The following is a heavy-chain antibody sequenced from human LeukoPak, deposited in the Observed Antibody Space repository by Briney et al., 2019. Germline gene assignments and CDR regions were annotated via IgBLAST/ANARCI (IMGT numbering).Heavy chain of an antibody. Sequence: SETLSLTCTVSGASFSGSTYYWGWIRQPPGKGLEWIGSIYYSGSTYYNPSLKIRVTMSVDTSKNQFSLKLSSVTAADTAVYYCARHAGGIAAAGTRPFDYWGQGTLVTVSS. V-gene: IGHV4-39*01. CDR1: GASFSGSTYY. CDR2: IYYSGST. D-gene: IGHD6-13*01. CDR3: ARHAGGIAAAGTRPFDY. J-gene: IGHJ4*02.